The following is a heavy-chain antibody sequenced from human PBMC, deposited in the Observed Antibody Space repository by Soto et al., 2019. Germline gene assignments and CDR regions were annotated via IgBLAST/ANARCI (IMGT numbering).Heavy chain of an antibody. CDR3: ATEPVTQPGHDAFDL. V-gene: IGHV3-30-3*01. CDR2: ISYDGSNK. J-gene: IGHJ3*01. CDR1: GFTFSTYT. D-gene: IGHD4-17*01. Sequence: QVQLVESGGGVVQPGGSLRLSCAASGFTFSTYTMHWVRQAPGKGLEWVALISYDGSNKYYADSVKDRFTISRDTSKSKLYLQMNSLRTEDTAVFYCATEPVTQPGHDAFDLWGQGTMVTVSS.